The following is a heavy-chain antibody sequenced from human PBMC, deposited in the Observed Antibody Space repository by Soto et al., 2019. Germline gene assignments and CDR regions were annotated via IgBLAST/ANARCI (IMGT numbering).Heavy chain of an antibody. V-gene: IGHV4-30-4*01. D-gene: IGHD2-15*01. Sequence: SQTLSLTCTVSGGSISGEGYLWRWIRHPPGKGLEWIGFMYYSGTYYNPSLKSRATISTDTSKNHFSLKLSSVTDADRAVYYCARDLAYCSTGSCYSKWGWWGQRPLMAVSS. CDR3: ARDLAYCSTGSCYSKWGW. J-gene: IGHJ4*02. CDR2: MYYSGT. CDR1: GGSISGEGYL.